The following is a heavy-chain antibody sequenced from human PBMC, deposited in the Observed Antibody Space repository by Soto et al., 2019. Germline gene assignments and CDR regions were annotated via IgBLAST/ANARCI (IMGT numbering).Heavy chain of an antibody. Sequence: GGSLRLSCAASGFTFSSYSMNWVRQAPGKGLEWVSSISSSSSYIYYADSVKGRFTISRDNAKNSLYLQMNSLRAEDTAVYYCASPPGNYGIHGMDVWGQGTTVTVSS. V-gene: IGHV3-21*01. D-gene: IGHD1-7*01. J-gene: IGHJ6*02. CDR2: ISSSSSYI. CDR3: ASPPGNYGIHGMDV. CDR1: GFTFSSYS.